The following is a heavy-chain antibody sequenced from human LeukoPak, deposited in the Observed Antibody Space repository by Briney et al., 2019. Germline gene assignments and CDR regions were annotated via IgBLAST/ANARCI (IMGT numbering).Heavy chain of an antibody. CDR2: INHRGST. CDR3: ARDEMEHHGSYYDF. CDR1: GGSFSGYY. D-gene: IGHD1/OR15-1a*01. Sequence: SETLSLTCGVYGGSFSGYYWSWIRQPPGKGLEWIGEINHRGSTNYNPSLKSRVTISVDTSKNQFSLKLSSVTAADTAFYYCARDEMEHHGSYYDFWGQGTLVTVSS. J-gene: IGHJ4*02. V-gene: IGHV4-34*01.